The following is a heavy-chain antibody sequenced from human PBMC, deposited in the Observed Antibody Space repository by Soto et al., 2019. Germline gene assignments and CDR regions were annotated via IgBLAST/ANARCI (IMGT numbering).Heavy chain of an antibody. J-gene: IGHJ3*02. V-gene: IGHV4-31*03. CDR3: ARVSGGTIFGVVNDAFDI. CDR2: IYYSGST. CDR1: GGSISSGGYY. Sequence: SETLSLTCTVSGGSISSGGYYWSRIRQHPGKGLEWIGYIYYSGSTYYNPSLKSRVTISVDTSKNQFSLKLSSVTAADTAVYYCARVSGGTIFGVVNDAFDIWGQGTMVTVSS. D-gene: IGHD3-3*01.